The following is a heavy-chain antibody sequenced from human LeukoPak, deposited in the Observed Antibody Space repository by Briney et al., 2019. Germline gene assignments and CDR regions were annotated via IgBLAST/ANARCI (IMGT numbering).Heavy chain of an antibody. D-gene: IGHD3-22*01. CDR2: IYYSGST. V-gene: IGHV4-59*01. CDR3: ARGGLENGYHSNDGFDI. CDR1: GGSISGYY. Sequence: SETLSLTCTVTGGSISGYYWSWIRQPPGKGLEWIGYIYYSGSTKYNPSLKSRVTMSVDTSRNQFSLKLSSVTAADTAVYYCARGGLENGYHSNDGFDIWGQGTMVTVSS. J-gene: IGHJ3*02.